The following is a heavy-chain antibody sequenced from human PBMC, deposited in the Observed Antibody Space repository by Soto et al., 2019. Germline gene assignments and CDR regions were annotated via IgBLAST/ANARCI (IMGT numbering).Heavy chain of an antibody. Sequence: XTLSLPCTVSGGSLSSSSYYWGWIRQPPGKGLEWIGIIYYSGSTYYNPSLKSRVTISVDTSKNQFSLKLSSVTSADKAVYYCAITPAHYYDSSGTFEYWGQGTLVNVSS. V-gene: IGHV4-39*01. J-gene: IGHJ4*02. CDR3: AITPAHYYDSSGTFEY. CDR2: IYYSGST. D-gene: IGHD3-22*01. CDR1: GGSLSSSSYY.